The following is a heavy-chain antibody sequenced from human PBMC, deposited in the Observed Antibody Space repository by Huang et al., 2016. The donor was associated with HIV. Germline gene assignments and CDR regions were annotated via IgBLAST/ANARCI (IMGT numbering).Heavy chain of an antibody. Sequence: QVQLVESGGGVVQPGRSLRISCAASGFTFSSYGMYWVRQAPGKGLEWVAVISYDAKTKYDADSVKGRFSISRDNSKTTVYLQLNSLRLEDTAVYYCAKGGSAAAVLDFWGQGTLVTVSS. D-gene: IGHD6-13*01. CDR3: AKGGSAAAVLDF. J-gene: IGHJ4*02. CDR2: ISYDAKTK. V-gene: IGHV3-30*18. CDR1: GFTFSSYG.